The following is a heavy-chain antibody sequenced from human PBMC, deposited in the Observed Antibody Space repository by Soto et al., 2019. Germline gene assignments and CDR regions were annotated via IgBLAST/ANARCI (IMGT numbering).Heavy chain of an antibody. D-gene: IGHD1-26*01. CDR3: AKDLGSYYFEGPVNYYYYGMDV. CDR2: ISGSGGST. J-gene: IGHJ6*02. Sequence: EVQLLESGGGLVQPGGSLRLSCAASGFTFSSYAMSWVRQAPGKGLEWVSAISGSGGSTYYADSVKGRFTISRDNSKNTLYLPMNSLRAEDTAVYYCAKDLGSYYFEGPVNYYYYGMDVWGQGTTVTVSS. V-gene: IGHV3-23*01. CDR1: GFTFSSYA.